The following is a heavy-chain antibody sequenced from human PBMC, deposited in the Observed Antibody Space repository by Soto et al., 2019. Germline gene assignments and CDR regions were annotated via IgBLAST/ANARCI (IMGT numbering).Heavy chain of an antibody. J-gene: IGHJ4*02. Sequence: QVQLVQSGAEVKTPGSSVRVSCKTGGRTFLTSAISWVRQAPGQGLEWMGGIIPILGTIHIAQNFQGRINFTADRSTSTAFMDLSSLRSADTATYYCVRGTEWEQPSNQYYFDHWGQGTLVSVSS. CDR2: IIPILGTI. V-gene: IGHV1-69*06. D-gene: IGHD1-26*01. CDR3: VRGTEWEQPSNQYYFDH. CDR1: GRTFLTSA.